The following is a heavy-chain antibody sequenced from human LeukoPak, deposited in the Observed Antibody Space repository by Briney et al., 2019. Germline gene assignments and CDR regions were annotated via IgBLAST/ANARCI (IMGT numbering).Heavy chain of an antibody. D-gene: IGHD6-19*01. Sequence: GEPLKISCKGSGYSFTSYWISWVRQMPGKGLEWMGRIDPSDSYTNYSPSFQGHVTISADKSISTAYLQWSSLKASDTAMYYCARPSGYSSGWDAFGIWGQGTMVTVSS. CDR3: ARPSGYSSGWDAFGI. J-gene: IGHJ3*02. V-gene: IGHV5-10-1*01. CDR1: GYSFTSYW. CDR2: IDPSDSYT.